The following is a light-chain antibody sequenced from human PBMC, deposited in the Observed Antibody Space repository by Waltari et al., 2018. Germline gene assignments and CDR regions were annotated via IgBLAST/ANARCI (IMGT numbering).Light chain of an antibody. CDR1: SSDVGGYNY. Sequence: QSALTQPASVSGSPGQSITISFTGTSSDVGGYNYVSWFPPHPGRAPKLMIYDVSKRPAGVSNRCSGSKSGNAVSLTISGLQAEDEADYYCSSYTSISTLVFGVGTKVTVL. V-gene: IGLV2-14*01. J-gene: IGLJ3*02. CDR2: DVS. CDR3: SSYTSISTLV.